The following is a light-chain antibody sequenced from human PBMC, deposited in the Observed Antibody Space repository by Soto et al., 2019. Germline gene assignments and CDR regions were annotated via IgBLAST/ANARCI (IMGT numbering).Light chain of an antibody. J-gene: IGKJ2*01. CDR2: EAS. Sequence: DIQMTQSPSSLSASVGDRVTITCRASQSIVTWLAWYQQKPGKAPKLLIYEASSLESGVPSRFSGTGSGTEFTLTISSXQPDDSXAYYCQQXXSSPYTFGQGTKVEIK. CDR3: QQXXSSPYT. CDR1: QSIVTW. V-gene: IGKV1-5*03.